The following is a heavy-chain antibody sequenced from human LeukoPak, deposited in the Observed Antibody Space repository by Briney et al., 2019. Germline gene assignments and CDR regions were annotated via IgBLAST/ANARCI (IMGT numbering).Heavy chain of an antibody. D-gene: IGHD1-26*01. CDR1: GFTFSSYW. J-gene: IGHJ3*02. CDR3: AKFGAEDAFDI. CDR2: ISNDGTKK. V-gene: IGHV3-30*18. Sequence: GGSLRLSCAASGFTFSSYWMSWVRQAPGKGLEWVAVISNDGTKKNYADSVKGRCIISRDNSKNMLYLEMNSLRAEDTAMYYCAKFGAEDAFDIWGQGTMVTVSS.